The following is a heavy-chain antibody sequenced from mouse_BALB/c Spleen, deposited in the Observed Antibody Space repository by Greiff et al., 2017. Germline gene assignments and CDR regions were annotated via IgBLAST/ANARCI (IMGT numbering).Heavy chain of an antibody. Sequence: EVNLVESGGGLVQPGGSRKLSCAASGFTFSSFGMHWVRQAPEKGLEWVAYISSGSSTIYYADTVKGRFTISRDNPKNTLFLQMTSLRSEDTAMYYCARGEDYYGSSLDYWGQGTTLTVSS. V-gene: IGHV5-17*02. J-gene: IGHJ2*01. CDR3: ARGEDYYGSSLDY. CDR2: ISSGSSTI. D-gene: IGHD1-1*01. CDR1: GFTFSSFG.